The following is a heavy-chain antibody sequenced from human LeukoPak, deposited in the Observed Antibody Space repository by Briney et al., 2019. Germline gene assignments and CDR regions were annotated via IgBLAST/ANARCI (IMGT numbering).Heavy chain of an antibody. V-gene: IGHV1-2*06. Sequence: ASVKVSCKASGYTFTSYYMHWVRQAPGQGLEWMGRINPNSGGTNYAQKFQGRVTMTRDTSISTAYMELSRLRSGDTAVYYCARDYSDYYTFDYWGQGTLVTVSS. J-gene: IGHJ4*02. CDR2: INPNSGGT. CDR1: GYTFTSYY. CDR3: ARDYSDYYTFDY. D-gene: IGHD1-26*01.